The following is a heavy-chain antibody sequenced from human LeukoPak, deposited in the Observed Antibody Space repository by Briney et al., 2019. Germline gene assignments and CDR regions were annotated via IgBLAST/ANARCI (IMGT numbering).Heavy chain of an antibody. CDR2: IHYSGST. CDR3: ARHVNYYYDSDGYPFDS. CDR1: VSSITSSTYL. D-gene: IGHD3-22*01. V-gene: IGHV4-39*01. J-gene: IGHJ5*01. Sequence: SETLPLTCTVAVSSITSSTYLGPWIRKPPGKGLEWIGNIHYSGSTYKNPSLPSRVPLFVEMSKNQFTLKLSSVTAADTAVYYCARHVNYYYDSDGYPFDSGGQGTLVTVSS.